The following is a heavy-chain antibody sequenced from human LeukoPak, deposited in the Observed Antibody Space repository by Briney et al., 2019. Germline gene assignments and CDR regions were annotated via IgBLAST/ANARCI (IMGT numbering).Heavy chain of an antibody. Sequence: GESLQISCQGSGYSITSYWIGWVRPMPGKGLEWMGIIYTGDGDTRYSPYFQGQVTISADKSISTAYLQWSSVKAPDTAMYYCARRYYYGSGDRKIYFDYWGPGTLVTVPS. CDR3: ARRYYYGSGDRKIYFDY. CDR1: GYSITSYW. J-gene: IGHJ4*02. D-gene: IGHD3-10*01. V-gene: IGHV5-51*01. CDR2: IYTGDGDT.